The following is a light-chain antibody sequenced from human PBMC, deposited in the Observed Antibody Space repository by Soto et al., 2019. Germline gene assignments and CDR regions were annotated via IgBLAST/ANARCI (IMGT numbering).Light chain of an antibody. CDR3: SSFAGSPVV. CDR2: EVS. J-gene: IGLJ2*01. Sequence: QSALTQPASVSGSPGQSITISCTGTSSDVGGYNYVSWYQQHPGKVPKLILYEVSKRPSGVPDRFSGSRSGNTASLTVSGLQAEDEADNYCSSFAGSPVVFGGVTKLTVL. V-gene: IGLV2-8*01. CDR1: SSDVGGYNY.